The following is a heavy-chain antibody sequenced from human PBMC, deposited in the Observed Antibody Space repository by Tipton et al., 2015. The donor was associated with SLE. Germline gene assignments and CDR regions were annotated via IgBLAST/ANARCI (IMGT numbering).Heavy chain of an antibody. CDR2: IYYSGST. V-gene: IGHV4-59*11. CDR3: ARDGEYSYGSFDY. J-gene: IGHJ4*02. CDR1: GGSISSHY. Sequence: TLSLTCTVSGGSISSHYWSWIRQPPGKGLEWIGYIYYSGSTYYNPSLKRRVTISVDTSKNQFSLKLSSVTAADTAVDYCARDGEYSYGSFDYWGQGTLVTVAS. D-gene: IGHD5-18*01.